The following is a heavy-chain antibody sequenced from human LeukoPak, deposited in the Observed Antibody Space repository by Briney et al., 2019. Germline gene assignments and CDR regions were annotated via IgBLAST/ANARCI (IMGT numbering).Heavy chain of an antibody. V-gene: IGHV4-59*08. Sequence: SEALSLTCTVSGGSISSYYWSWIRQPPGKGLEWIGYIYYSGSTNYNPSLKSRVTISVDTSKNQFSLKLSSVTAADTAVYYCARLGSSGWDLTMYYFDYWGQGTLVTVSS. CDR2: IYYSGST. CDR3: ARLGSSGWDLTMYYFDY. J-gene: IGHJ4*02. CDR1: GGSISSYY. D-gene: IGHD6-19*01.